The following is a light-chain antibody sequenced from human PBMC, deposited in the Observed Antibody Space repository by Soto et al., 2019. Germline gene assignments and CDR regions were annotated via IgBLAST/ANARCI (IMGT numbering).Light chain of an antibody. CDR2: GAS. CDR3: QQYGSSPPP. Sequence: EIVLTQSPGTLSLSPGERATLSCRASQSVSSSYLAWYQQKPGQAPRLLIYGASSRATGIPDRFSGSGYGTDFTLTISRLEAEDRAVYYCQQYGSSPPPFGGGGKVEIK. J-gene: IGKJ4*01. CDR1: QSVSSSY. V-gene: IGKV3-20*01.